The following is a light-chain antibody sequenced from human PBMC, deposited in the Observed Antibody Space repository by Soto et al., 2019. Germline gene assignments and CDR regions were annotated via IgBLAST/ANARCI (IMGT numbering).Light chain of an antibody. CDR2: DVS. Sequence: QSALTQPASVSGSAGQSITISCTGTSSDVGGYNYVSWYQQHPGKAPKLMIYDVSNRPSGVSNRFSGSKSGNTASLTISGLQAEDEADYYCSSYTSGSLYVFGTGTKVTVL. V-gene: IGLV2-14*01. CDR3: SSYTSGSLYV. CDR1: SSDVGGYNY. J-gene: IGLJ1*01.